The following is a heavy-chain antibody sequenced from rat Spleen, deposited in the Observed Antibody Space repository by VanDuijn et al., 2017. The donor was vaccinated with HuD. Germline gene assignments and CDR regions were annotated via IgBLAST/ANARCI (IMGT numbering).Heavy chain of an antibody. D-gene: IGHD1-5*01. Sequence: EVQLVESGGGLVQPGRSLKLSCAASGFTFSNYDMAWVRQAPTKGLEWVASISPSGGSTYYRDSVKGRFTVSRDNAKSTLYLQMDSLRSEDTATYDCARHPIGTTGDFDYWGQGLMVTVSS. CDR2: ISPSGGST. CDR1: GFTFSNYD. CDR3: ARHPIGTTGDFDY. V-gene: IGHV5S23*01. J-gene: IGHJ2*01.